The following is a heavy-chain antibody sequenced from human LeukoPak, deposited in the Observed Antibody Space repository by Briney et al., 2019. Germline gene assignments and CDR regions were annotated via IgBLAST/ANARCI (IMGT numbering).Heavy chain of an antibody. D-gene: IGHD7-27*01. CDR3: ARGATGDRLGY. CDR2: ISSSNTI. J-gene: IGHJ4*02. CDR1: GFTFSSYS. Sequence: QPGGSLRLSCAAAGFTFSSYSMNWVRQAPGKGLEWISYISSSNTIYYADSVKGRFTFSRDNAKNSLYLQMNSLRAEDTAVYYCARGATGDRLGYLGQGSLVTVSS. V-gene: IGHV3-48*01.